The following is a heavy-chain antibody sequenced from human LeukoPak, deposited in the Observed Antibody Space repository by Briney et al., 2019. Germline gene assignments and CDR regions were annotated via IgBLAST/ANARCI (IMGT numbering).Heavy chain of an antibody. CDR1: GGSISSGGYY. D-gene: IGHD2-15*01. V-gene: IGHV4-61*08. J-gene: IGHJ3*02. Sequence: SETLSLTCTVSGGSISSGGYYWSWIRQHPGKGLEWIGYIYYSGSTNYNPSLKSRVTISVDTSKNQFSLKLSSVTAADTAVYYCARDVVVRAAFDIWGQGTMVTVSS. CDR3: ARDVVVRAAFDI. CDR2: IYYSGST.